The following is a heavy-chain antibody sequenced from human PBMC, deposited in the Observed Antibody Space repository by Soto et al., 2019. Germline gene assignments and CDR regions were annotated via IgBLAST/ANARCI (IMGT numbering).Heavy chain of an antibody. CDR1: GFTFSSYE. Sequence: GGSLRLSCAASGFTFSSYEMNWVRQAPGKGLEWVSYISSSGSTIYYADSVKGRFTISRDNAKNSLYLQMNSLRAEDTAVYYCARDDYDSSGYFFAFDIWGQGTMVTVSS. J-gene: IGHJ3*02. CDR2: ISSSGSTI. D-gene: IGHD3-22*01. CDR3: ARDDYDSSGYFFAFDI. V-gene: IGHV3-48*03.